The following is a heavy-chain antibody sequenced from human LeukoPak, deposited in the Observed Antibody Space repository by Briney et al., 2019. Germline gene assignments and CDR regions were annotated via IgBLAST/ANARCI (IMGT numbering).Heavy chain of an antibody. Sequence: PSETLSLTCSVSGDSISGYYWSWIRQPPAGKGLEWIGRFYTSESTNYNPPLKSRVTMSVDTSKNQFSLKLSSVTAADTALYYCARHRGDWYIDLWGRGTLLTVSS. J-gene: IGHJ2*01. CDR3: ARHRGDWYIDL. CDR1: GDSISGYY. V-gene: IGHV4-4*07. CDR2: FYTSEST.